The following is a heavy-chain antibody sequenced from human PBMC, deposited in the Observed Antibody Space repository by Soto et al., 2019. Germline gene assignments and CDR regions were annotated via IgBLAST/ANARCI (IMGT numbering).Heavy chain of an antibody. CDR2: IYPGDSDT. CDR3: ARGTFGISPLNDY. Sequence: GESLKISCKGSGYTFTTYWIGWVRQMPGKGLEWMGIIYPGDSDTRYSPSFQGQVTISADKSTSTAYLQWSSLKASDTAMYYCARGTFGISPLNDYWGQGTLVTVSS. D-gene: IGHD3-16*01. CDR1: GYTFTTYW. V-gene: IGHV5-51*01. J-gene: IGHJ4*02.